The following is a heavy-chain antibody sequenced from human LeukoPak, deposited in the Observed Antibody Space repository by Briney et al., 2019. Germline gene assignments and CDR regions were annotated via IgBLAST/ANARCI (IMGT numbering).Heavy chain of an antibody. D-gene: IGHD5-18*01. CDR3: ARLWIQLWSDNWFDP. Sequence: PSETLSLTCAVYGGSFSGYYWSWIRQPPGKGLEWIGEINHSGSTNYNPSLKSRVTISVDTSKNQLSLKLSSVTAADTAVYYCARLWIQLWSDNWFDPWGQGTLVTVSS. J-gene: IGHJ5*02. CDR1: GGSFSGYY. CDR2: INHSGST. V-gene: IGHV4-34*01.